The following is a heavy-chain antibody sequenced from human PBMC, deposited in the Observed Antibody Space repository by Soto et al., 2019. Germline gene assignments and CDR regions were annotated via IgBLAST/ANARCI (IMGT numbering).Heavy chain of an antibody. D-gene: IGHD2-15*01. Sequence: QITLKESGPTLVKPTQTLTLTCTSSGFSLSTSGVGVGWIRQPPGKPLQWLARIYWEDDKRYSPSLKSRPTTTKDTSKNQVVLTTTNMDPVDTATDYCAHRASYCSGGSCYSGFDYWGQGTLVTVSS. J-gene: IGHJ4*02. CDR3: AHRASYCSGGSCYSGFDY. CDR2: IYWEDDK. V-gene: IGHV2-5*02. CDR1: GFSLSTSGVG.